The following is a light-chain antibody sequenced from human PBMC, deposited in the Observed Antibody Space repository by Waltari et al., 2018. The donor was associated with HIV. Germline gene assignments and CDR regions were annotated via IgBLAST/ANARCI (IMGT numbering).Light chain of an antibody. V-gene: IGLV3-21*02. CDR1: NIGIKS. J-gene: IGLJ3*02. CDR3: QVWDTSREWV. CDR2: DNT. Sequence: SNVLTQPPSVSVAPGQTARITCGETNIGIKSVPWYQQKPGQAPVLVVYDNTDRPSGIPGRFSGSNSGKTATLTIRGVEAGDEADYYCQVWDTSREWVFGGGTKLTVL.